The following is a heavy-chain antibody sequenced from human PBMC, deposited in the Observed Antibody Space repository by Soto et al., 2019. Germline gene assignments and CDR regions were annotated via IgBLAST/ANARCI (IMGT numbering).Heavy chain of an antibody. Sequence: QITLKESGPTLVKPTQTLTLTCTFSGFSLSTSGVGVGWIRQPPGKALEWLALIYWDDDKRYSTSLRSRLTINKDTSKIQVVLTMTIMDPMDTATYYCIQSRCGGDCLQSYASHYYYGMDVWGQGTTVTVSS. J-gene: IGHJ6*02. D-gene: IGHD2-21*02. V-gene: IGHV2-5*02. CDR2: IYWDDDK. CDR3: IQSRCGGDCLQSYASHYYYGMDV. CDR1: GFSLSTSGVG.